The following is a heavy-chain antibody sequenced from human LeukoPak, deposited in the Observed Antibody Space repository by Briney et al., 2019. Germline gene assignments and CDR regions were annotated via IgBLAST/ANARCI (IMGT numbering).Heavy chain of an antibody. CDR2: INHSGGST. CDR3: ARGRPAIVVVPAATLEIDY. V-gene: IGHV1-46*03. Sequence: AASXXXXCKASGYTFTSYYMHWVRQAPGQGLEGMGIINHSGGSTSYAQKFQGRVTMTRDTSTSTVYMEVSSLRSEDTAVYYCARGRPAIVVVPAATLEIDYWGQGTLVTVSS. D-gene: IGHD2-2*01. J-gene: IGHJ4*02. CDR1: GYTFTSYY.